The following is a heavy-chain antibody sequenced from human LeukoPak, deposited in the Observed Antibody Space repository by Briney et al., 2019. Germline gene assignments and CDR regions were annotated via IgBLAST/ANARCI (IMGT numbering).Heavy chain of an antibody. V-gene: IGHV3-21*04. CDR3: ARDDNYGIFVNVDY. J-gene: IGHJ4*02. CDR2: ISSSTSYI. Sequence: GGSLRLSCAASEFTFSKYGMHWVRQAPGKGLEWVSSISSSTSYIYYADSVKGRFTISRDNAKNSLYLQMNSLRSDDTAVYYCARDDNYGIFVNVDYWGQGTLVTVSS. CDR1: EFTFSKYG. D-gene: IGHD4-11*01.